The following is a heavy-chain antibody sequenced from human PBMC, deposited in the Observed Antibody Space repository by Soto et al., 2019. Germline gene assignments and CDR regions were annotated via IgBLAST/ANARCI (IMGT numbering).Heavy chain of an antibody. D-gene: IGHD2-15*01. V-gene: IGHV3-23*01. CDR2: ISGSGGST. CDR3: AKGLVGVVVAATGSY. Sequence: EVQLLESGGGLVQPGGSLRLSSAASGFTFSSYAMSWVRQAPGKGLEWVSAISGSGGSTYYADSVKGRFTISRDNSKNTLYLQMNSLRAEDTAVYYCAKGLVGVVVAATGSYWGQGTLVTVSS. CDR1: GFTFSSYA. J-gene: IGHJ4*02.